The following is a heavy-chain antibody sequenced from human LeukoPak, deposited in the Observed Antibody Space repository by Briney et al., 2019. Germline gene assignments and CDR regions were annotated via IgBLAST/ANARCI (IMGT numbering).Heavy chain of an antibody. CDR1: GFTFSSYA. CDR2: ISSSSSTI. D-gene: IGHD4-17*01. Sequence: GGSLRLSCAASGFTFSSYAMSWVRQAPGKGLEWVSYISSSSSTIYYADSVKGRFTISRDNAKNSLYLQMNSLRAEDTAVYYCARDPGYGDYSFDIWGQGTMVTVSS. J-gene: IGHJ3*02. V-gene: IGHV3-48*04. CDR3: ARDPGYGDYSFDI.